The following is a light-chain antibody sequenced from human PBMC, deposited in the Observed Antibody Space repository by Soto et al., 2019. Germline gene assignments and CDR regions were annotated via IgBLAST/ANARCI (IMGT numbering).Light chain of an antibody. J-gene: IGKJ1*01. V-gene: IGKV3-20*01. CDR2: GAS. CDR3: QQYDDWPPWT. CDR1: QSVSSSY. Sequence: EIVLTQSPGTLSLSPGERATLSCRASQSVSSSYLAWYQQKPGQAPRLLIYGASSRATGIPDRFSGSGSGTEFTLTINSLQSEDFAIYYCQQYDDWPPWTFGQGTKVDIK.